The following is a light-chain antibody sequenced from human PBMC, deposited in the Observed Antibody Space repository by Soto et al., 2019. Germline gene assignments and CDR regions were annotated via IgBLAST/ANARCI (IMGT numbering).Light chain of an antibody. CDR3: QQYNNWPET. V-gene: IGKV3-15*01. CDR2: GAS. CDR1: QRFGTN. J-gene: IGKJ1*01. Sequence: EIEMTQSPATLTLSPGERATLSCRASQRFGTNLAWYQQKPGQAPRLLIFGASTRATGVPARISGSGSGTDFTLTISSLQSEDFAMYYCQQYNNWPETFGQGTEVEIK.